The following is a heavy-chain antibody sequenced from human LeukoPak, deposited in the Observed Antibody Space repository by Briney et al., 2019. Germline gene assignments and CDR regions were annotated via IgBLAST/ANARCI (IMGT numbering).Heavy chain of an antibody. D-gene: IGHD6-13*01. Sequence: GGSLRLSCAASGFTFSSYGMHWVRQAPGKGLEWVAVIWYGGSNKYYADSVKGRFTISRDNSKNTLYLQMNSLRAEDTAVYYCATSGYSSSWPHTPEDYWGQGTLVTVSS. CDR3: ATSGYSSSWPHTPEDY. J-gene: IGHJ4*02. CDR2: IWYGGSNK. CDR1: GFTFSSYG. V-gene: IGHV3-33*01.